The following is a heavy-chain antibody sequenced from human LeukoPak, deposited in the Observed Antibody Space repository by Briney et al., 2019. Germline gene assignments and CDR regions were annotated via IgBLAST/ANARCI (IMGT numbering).Heavy chain of an antibody. V-gene: IGHV3-49*03. Sequence: GGSLRLSCTASGFTFGDYAMSWFRQAPRKGLEWVGFIRSKAYGGTTEYAASVKGRFTISRDDSKSIAYLQMNSLKTEDTAVYYCTSYDFWSGYSFDYWGQGTLVTVSS. CDR3: TSYDFWSGYSFDY. CDR1: GFTFGDYA. CDR2: IRSKAYGGTT. D-gene: IGHD3-3*01. J-gene: IGHJ4*02.